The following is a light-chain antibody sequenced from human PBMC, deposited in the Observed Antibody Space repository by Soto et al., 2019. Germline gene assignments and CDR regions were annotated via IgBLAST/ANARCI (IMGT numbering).Light chain of an antibody. CDR1: QSVRSN. V-gene: IGKV3D-15*01. Sequence: EIVMTQSPATLSMSPGERATLSCRASQSVRSNLAWYHQKTGQAPRLLIYGASTRDTGIPARFSGSGSGTEFTLTINRLQSEDFLVYYCQQYDNWPPTFGQGTRLEIK. J-gene: IGKJ5*01. CDR2: GAS. CDR3: QQYDNWPPT.